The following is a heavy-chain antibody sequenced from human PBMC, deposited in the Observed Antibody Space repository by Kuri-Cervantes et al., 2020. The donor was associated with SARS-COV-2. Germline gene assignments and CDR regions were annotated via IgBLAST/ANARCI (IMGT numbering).Heavy chain of an antibody. CDR3: ARDRWELHDY. CDR2: IYTSGST. CDR1: GGSISSGSYY. D-gene: IGHD1-26*01. Sequence: SCTVSGGSISSGSYYWSWTRPPAGKGVEWIGRIYTSGSTYYNPSLKSRVTISVDTYKNQFSLTLSSVAAADTAVYYCARDRWELHDYWGQGTLVTVSS. J-gene: IGHJ4*02. V-gene: IGHV4-61*02.